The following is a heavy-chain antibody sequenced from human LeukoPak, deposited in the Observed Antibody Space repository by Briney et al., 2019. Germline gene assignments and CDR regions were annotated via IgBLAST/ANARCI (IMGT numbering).Heavy chain of an antibody. CDR2: IKQDGSEK. J-gene: IGHJ4*02. V-gene: IGHV3-7*04. Sequence: GGSLRLSCAASGLTFSSYWMSWVRQAPGKGLEWVANIKQDGSEKYYVDSVKGRFTISRDNAKNSLYLQMNSLRAEDTAVYYCTRGSYGDADYFDYWGQGTLVTVSS. D-gene: IGHD4-17*01. CDR1: GLTFSSYW. CDR3: TRGSYGDADYFDY.